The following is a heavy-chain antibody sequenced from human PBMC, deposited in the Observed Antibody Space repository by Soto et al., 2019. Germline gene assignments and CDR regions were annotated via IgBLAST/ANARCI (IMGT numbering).Heavy chain of an antibody. J-gene: IGHJ6*02. D-gene: IGHD2-8*01. CDR1: GGSFSAYY. CDR2: INHSGGT. Sequence: SETLSLTCAVYGGSFSAYYWSWIRQPPGKGLEWIGEINHSGGTSYNPSLKSRVTISVDTSKSQFSLKLTSVTAADRAVYYCARGPRGCTNGVCYTGRYYYYGMDVWGQGTTVT. V-gene: IGHV4-34*01. CDR3: ARGPRGCTNGVCYTGRYYYYGMDV.